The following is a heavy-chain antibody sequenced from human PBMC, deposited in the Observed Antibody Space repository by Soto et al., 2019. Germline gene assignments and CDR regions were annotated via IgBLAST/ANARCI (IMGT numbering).Heavy chain of an antibody. CDR1: GFTFSSYS. CDR2: ISSSSSYI. Sequence: EVQLVESGGGLVKPGGSLRLSCAASGFTFSSYSMNWVRQAPGKGLEWVSSISSSSSYIYYADSVKGRFTISRDNAKNSLYLQMNSLRAEDTAVYYCARDWKDPTFSYYYGMAVWGQGTTVTV. D-gene: IGHD1-1*01. J-gene: IGHJ6*02. CDR3: ARDWKDPTFSYYYGMAV. V-gene: IGHV3-21*01.